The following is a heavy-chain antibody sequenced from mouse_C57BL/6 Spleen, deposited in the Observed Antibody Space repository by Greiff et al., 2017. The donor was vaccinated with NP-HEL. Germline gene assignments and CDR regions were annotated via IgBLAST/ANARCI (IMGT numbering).Heavy chain of an antibody. V-gene: IGHV14-2*01. CDR3: ASVYYGSSFYLDY. CDR1: GFNIKDYY. Sequence: EVQLQQSGAELVKPGASVKLSCTASGFNIKDYYMHWVKQRTEQGLEWIGRIDPEDGETTYAPKFQGKATLTADTSSNTSYLQLSILTSEDTAVYYCASVYYGSSFYLDYWGQGTTLTVSS. CDR2: IDPEDGET. J-gene: IGHJ2*01. D-gene: IGHD1-1*01.